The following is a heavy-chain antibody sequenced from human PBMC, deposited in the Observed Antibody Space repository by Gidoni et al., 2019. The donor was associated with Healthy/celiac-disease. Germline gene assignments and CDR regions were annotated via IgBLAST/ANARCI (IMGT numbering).Heavy chain of an antibody. CDR1: GVTFSSYS. CDR2: ISSSSSYI. J-gene: IGHJ4*02. D-gene: IGHD6-19*01. V-gene: IGHV3-21*01. Sequence: EVQLVESGGGLVKPGGSLRLSCAASGVTFSSYSMNWVRQAPGKGLEWVSSISSSSSYIYYADSVKGRFTISRDNAKNSLYLQMNSLRAEDTAVYYCARDRGYSSGWYGGAFDYWGQGTLVTVYS. CDR3: ARDRGYSSGWYGGAFDY.